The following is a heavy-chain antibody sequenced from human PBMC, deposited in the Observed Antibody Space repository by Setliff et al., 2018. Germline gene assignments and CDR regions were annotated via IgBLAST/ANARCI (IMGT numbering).Heavy chain of an antibody. Sequence: PSETLSLTCAVYGGSFSGYYWSWIRQPPWKRREWIGEIIHSGSTNYNPSLKSRVTISMDTSKNQFSLKVRPVTAADTAVYYCAREQWLDPPGYYYMDVWAKGTTVTVSS. J-gene: IGHJ6*03. D-gene: IGHD6-19*01. CDR2: IIHSGST. CDR3: AREQWLDPPGYYYMDV. V-gene: IGHV4-34*12. CDR1: GGSFSGYY.